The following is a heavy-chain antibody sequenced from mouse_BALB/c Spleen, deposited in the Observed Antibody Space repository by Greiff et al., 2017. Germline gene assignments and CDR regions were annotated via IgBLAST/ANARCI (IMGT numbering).Heavy chain of an antibody. CDR2: ILPGSGST. J-gene: IGHJ2*01. CDR1: GYTFSSYW. Sequence: VQLQQSGAELMKPGASVKISCKATGYTFSSYWIEWVKQRPGHGLEWIGEILPGSGSTNYNEKFKGKATFTADTSSNTAYMQLSSLTSEDSAVYYCARSYYYGSSYGYFDYWGQGTTLTVSA. D-gene: IGHD1-1*01. CDR3: ARSYYYGSSYGYFDY. V-gene: IGHV1-9*01.